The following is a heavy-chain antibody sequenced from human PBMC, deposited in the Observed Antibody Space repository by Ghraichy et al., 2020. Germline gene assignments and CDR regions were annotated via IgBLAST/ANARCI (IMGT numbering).Heavy chain of an antibody. J-gene: IGHJ4*02. CDR2: IYYSGST. Sequence: SETLSLTCTVSGGSISSGGYYWSWIRQHPGKGLEWIGYIYYSGSTYYNPSLKSRVTISVDTSKNQFSLKLSSVTAADTAVYYCARENPTRFDYWGQGTLVTVSS. CDR3: ARENPTRFDY. V-gene: IGHV4-31*03. D-gene: IGHD1-14*01. CDR1: GGSISSGGYY.